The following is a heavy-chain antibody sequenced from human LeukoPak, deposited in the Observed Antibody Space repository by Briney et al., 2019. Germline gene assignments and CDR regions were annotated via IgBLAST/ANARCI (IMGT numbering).Heavy chain of an antibody. J-gene: IGHJ5*02. CDR2: IYHSGST. D-gene: IGHD3-10*01. Sequence: SETLSLTCSVSGGSISSGGYSWSWIRQPPGKGLEWIGYIYHSGSTYYNPSLKSRVTISVDRSKNQFSLKLSSVTAADTAVYYCARVCYGSGSYFAPSGWFDPWGQGTLVTVSS. CDR1: GGSISSGGYS. V-gene: IGHV4-30-2*01. CDR3: ARVCYGSGSYFAPSGWFDP.